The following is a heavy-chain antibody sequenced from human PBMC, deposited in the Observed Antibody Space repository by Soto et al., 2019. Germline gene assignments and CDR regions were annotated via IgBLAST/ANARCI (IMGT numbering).Heavy chain of an antibody. J-gene: IGHJ5*01. CDR2: ISGSGGST. V-gene: IGHV3-23*01. D-gene: IGHD1-26*01. CDR3: AKGKISTTTYTSFDS. CDR1: GFTFSSYA. Sequence: GGSLRLSCAASGFTFSSYAMSWVRQAPGKGLEWVSAISGSGGSTYYADSVKGRFTISRDNSKNTLYLQMNSLRAEDTAVYYCAKGKISTTTYTSFDSWGRGTLVTVSS.